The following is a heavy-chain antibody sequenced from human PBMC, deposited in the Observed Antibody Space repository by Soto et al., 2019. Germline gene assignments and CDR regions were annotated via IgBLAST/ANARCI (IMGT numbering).Heavy chain of an antibody. V-gene: IGHV3-33*01. D-gene: IGHD3-10*01. CDR1: GFTFSSYG. CDR3: ARGGPRRRNNDAFDI. CDR2: IWYDGSNK. Sequence: GGSLRLSCAASGFTFSSYGMHWVRQAPGKGLEWVAVIWYDGSNKYYADSVKGRFTISRDNSKNTLYLQMNSLRAEDTAVYYCARGGPRRRNNDAFDIWGQGTMVTVSS. J-gene: IGHJ3*02.